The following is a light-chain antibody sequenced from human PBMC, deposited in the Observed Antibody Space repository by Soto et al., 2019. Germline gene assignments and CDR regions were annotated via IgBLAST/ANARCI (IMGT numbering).Light chain of an antibody. V-gene: IGKV3-20*01. J-gene: IGKJ5*01. Sequence: MSALAPYFLSVSPGDRPTLSCRASQSVGRDYLAWYQQKPGQAPRLLIHGASNRATGIPDRFSGSGSGTDFTLSISRLEPEDFAVYYCQQYAKSPITFGQGTRLEIK. CDR2: GAS. CDR3: QQYAKSPIT. CDR1: QSVGRDY.